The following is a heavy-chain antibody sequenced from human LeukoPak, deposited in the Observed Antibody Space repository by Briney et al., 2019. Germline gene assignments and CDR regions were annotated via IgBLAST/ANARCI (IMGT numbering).Heavy chain of an antibody. D-gene: IGHD3-9*01. CDR3: ARLRYLGGYMDV. Sequence: SETLSLTCTASGGSISSYYWSWIRQPPGKGLEWIGYIYYSGSTNYNPSLKSRVTISIDTSKNQFSLRLSSVTAADTAVYYCARLRYLGGYMDVWGKGTTVIISS. CDR2: IYYSGST. CDR1: GGSISSYY. V-gene: IGHV4-59*01. J-gene: IGHJ6*03.